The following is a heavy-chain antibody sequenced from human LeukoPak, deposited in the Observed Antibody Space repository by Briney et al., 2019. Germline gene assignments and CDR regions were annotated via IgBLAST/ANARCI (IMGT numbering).Heavy chain of an antibody. J-gene: IGHJ3*02. CDR1: GFTFDDYG. CDR3: ARQTYDYDSSGRRRDAFDI. CDR2: INWNGGST. V-gene: IGHV3-20*04. Sequence: GGSLRLSCAASGFTFDDYGLSWVRQAPGKGLEWVSGINWNGGSTGYADSVKGRFTISRDNAKKSLYLQMHSLRAEDTAVYYCARQTYDYDSSGRRRDAFDIWGQGTMVTVSS. D-gene: IGHD3-22*01.